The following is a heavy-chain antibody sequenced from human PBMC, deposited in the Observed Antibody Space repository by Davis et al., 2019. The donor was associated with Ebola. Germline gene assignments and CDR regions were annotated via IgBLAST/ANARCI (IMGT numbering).Heavy chain of an antibody. V-gene: IGHV3-21*01. D-gene: IGHD3-22*01. CDR2: ISSSSSYI. CDR3: AREGAYSYDSTGYYYYYGLDV. J-gene: IGHJ6*02. Sequence: GESLKISCAASGFTFSSYSMNWVRQAPGKGLEWVSSISSSSSYIYYADSVKGRFTVSRDNAKNALYLQMNSLRAEDTAVYYCAREGAYSYDSTGYYYYYGLDVWGQGNTVTVSS. CDR1: GFTFSSYS.